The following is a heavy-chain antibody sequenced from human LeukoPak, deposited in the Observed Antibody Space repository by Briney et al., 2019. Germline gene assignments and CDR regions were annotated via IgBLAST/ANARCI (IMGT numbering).Heavy chain of an antibody. CDR3: TRHTGYISGQYSNYEDS. D-gene: IGHD4-11*01. CDR2: IYYTGST. J-gene: IGHJ4*02. V-gene: IGHV4-39*01. Sequence: SETLSLTCTLSGGSITNTKYYWGWIRQPPGKGLEWIGSIYYTGSTYYNPSLKSRVTISVDTSKNQFSLKLRSVTAADTALYYCTRHTGYISGQYSNYEDSWGQGTLVTVSS. CDR1: GGSITNTKYY.